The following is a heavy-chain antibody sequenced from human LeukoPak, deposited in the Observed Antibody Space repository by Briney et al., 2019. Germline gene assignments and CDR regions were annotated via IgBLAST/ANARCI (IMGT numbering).Heavy chain of an antibody. D-gene: IGHD3-22*01. J-gene: IGHJ6*03. V-gene: IGHV3-43*02. Sequence: GGSLRLSCAASGFTFSSYAMHWVRQAPGKGLEWVSLISGDGGSTYYADSVKGRFTISRDNSKNSLYLQMNSLRTEDTALYYCAKGSYYDDSSCYYPAKNYYMDGWGKGTPVTVSS. CDR2: ISGDGGST. CDR3: AKGSYYDDSSCYYPAKNYYMDG. CDR1: GFTFSSYA.